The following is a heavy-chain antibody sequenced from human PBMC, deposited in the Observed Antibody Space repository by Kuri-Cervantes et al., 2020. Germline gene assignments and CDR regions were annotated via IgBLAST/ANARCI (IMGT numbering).Heavy chain of an antibody. J-gene: IGHJ3*01. CDR3: ARDGNLVADF. V-gene: IGHV1-69*05. CDR1: GGTFSSYA. D-gene: IGHD1-14*01. Sequence: SVKVSCKASGGTFSSYAISWVRQAPGQGLEWMGGIIPIFGTANYAQKFQGRVTITTDESTSTAYMELRSLTSDDTAVYYCARDGNLVADFWGQGTMVTVSS. CDR2: IIPIFGTA.